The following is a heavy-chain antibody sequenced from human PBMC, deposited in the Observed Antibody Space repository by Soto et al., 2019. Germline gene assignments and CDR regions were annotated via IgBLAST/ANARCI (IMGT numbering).Heavy chain of an antibody. Sequence: SEPLSPPCSVSVGSMSNFYWSWIRKTAGKGLEWMGLVYATGTSDYNPSLRSRIAMSVDISKKTFSLRLGSVTAADTGVYYCVRDGSKTLRDCFDPWGQGILVTVSS. D-gene: IGHD4-17*01. CDR1: VGSMSNFY. J-gene: IGHJ5*02. V-gene: IGHV4-4*07. CDR2: VYATGTS. CDR3: VRDGSKTLRDCFDP.